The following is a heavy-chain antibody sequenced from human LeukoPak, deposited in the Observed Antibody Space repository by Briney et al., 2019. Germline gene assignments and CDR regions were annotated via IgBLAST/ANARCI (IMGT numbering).Heavy chain of an antibody. J-gene: IGHJ4*02. Sequence: SETLSLTCAVYGGSFSGYYWSWIRQPPGKGLEWIGEINHSGSTNYNPSLKSRVTISVDTSKNQFSLKLSSVTAADTAVYYCARGRYYDILTGYYKYYFDYWGQGTLVTVSS. CDR1: GGSFSGYY. V-gene: IGHV4-34*01. D-gene: IGHD3-9*01. CDR3: ARGRYYDILTGYYKYYFDY. CDR2: INHSGST.